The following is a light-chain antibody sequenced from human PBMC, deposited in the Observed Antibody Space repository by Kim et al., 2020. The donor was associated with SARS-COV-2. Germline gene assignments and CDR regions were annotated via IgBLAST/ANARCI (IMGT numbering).Light chain of an antibody. J-gene: IGKJ1*01. V-gene: IGKV3-20*01. CDR2: GTS. CDR1: QSVTSTY. Sequence: DIVLTQSPDTLSLSPGDRATLSCRASQSVTSTYVAWYQQKPGQASRLLIYGTSTRAAGIPGRFSGSGSGTEYTLTINRLEPEDFAIYYCQQFGSSRTWTFGQGTKVDIK. CDR3: QQFGSSRTWT.